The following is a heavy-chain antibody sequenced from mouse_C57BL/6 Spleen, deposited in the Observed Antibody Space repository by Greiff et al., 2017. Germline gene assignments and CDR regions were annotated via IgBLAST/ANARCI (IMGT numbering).Heavy chain of an antibody. V-gene: IGHV1-19*01. CDR3: ASPFYYEYDDGAPYFDV. J-gene: IGHJ1*03. D-gene: IGHD2-4*01. CDR2: INPYNGGT. CDR1: GYTFTDYY. Sequence: EVQLQQSGPVLVKPGASVKMSCKASGYTFTDYYMNWVKQSHGKSLEWIGVINPYNGGTSYNQKFKGKATLTVDKSSSTAYMELNSLTSEDSAVYYCASPFYYEYDDGAPYFDVWGTGTTVTVSS.